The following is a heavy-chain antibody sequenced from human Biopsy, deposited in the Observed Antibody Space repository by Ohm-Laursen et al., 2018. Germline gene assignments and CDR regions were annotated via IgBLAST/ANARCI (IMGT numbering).Heavy chain of an antibody. J-gene: IGHJ2*01. D-gene: IGHD3-22*01. CDR1: GGSIGGGEYY. CDR2: ISYSGTT. Sequence: SQTLSLTCIVSGGSIGGGEYYWNWIRQHPGKGLEWIGLISYSGTTFYNPSPESLLTISIDTSKNHFSLNLRSVTAADTAVYYCARGVPHYDGSGFPLAGYWYFDLWGRGTLVTVSS. CDR3: ARGVPHYDGSGFPLAGYWYFDL. V-gene: IGHV4-31*01.